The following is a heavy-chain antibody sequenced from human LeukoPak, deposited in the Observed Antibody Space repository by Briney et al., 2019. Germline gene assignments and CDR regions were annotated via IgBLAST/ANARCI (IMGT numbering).Heavy chain of an antibody. CDR1: GFSLNNRGVG. CDR3: AHTRPPSVEVDY. D-gene: IGHD4-23*01. CDR2: IYWDDDK. Sequence: ESGPTLVNPTQTLTLTCTFSGFSLNNRGVGVVWIRQPPGKALEWLALIYWDDDKRYGPFLQSRLAVTKDTSKNQVVLKVTNVDPADTATYYCAHTRPPSVEVDYWGQGTLVTVSS. V-gene: IGHV2-5*05. J-gene: IGHJ4*02.